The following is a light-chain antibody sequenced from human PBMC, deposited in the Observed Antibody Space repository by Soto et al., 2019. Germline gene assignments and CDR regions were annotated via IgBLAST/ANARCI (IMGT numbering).Light chain of an antibody. CDR2: AAS. Sequence: DITMTQSPSSLASSVGDRVTITCRSSQSISRYLNWYQQKPGKAPKLLIYAASSLQSGVPSRFSGSGSGTDFTLTISRLQSEDCATYYCQQSYRTLTWTFVQGPKGELK. V-gene: IGKV1-39*01. CDR1: QSISRY. J-gene: IGKJ1*01. CDR3: QQSYRTLTWT.